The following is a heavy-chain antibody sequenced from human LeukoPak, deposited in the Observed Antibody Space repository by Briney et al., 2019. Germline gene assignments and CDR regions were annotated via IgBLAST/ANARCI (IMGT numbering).Heavy chain of an antibody. Sequence: PSETLSLTCTVSGGSISSGGYYWSWIRQHPGKGLGWIGYIYYSGSTYYNPSLKSRVTISVDTSKNQFSLKLSSVTAADTAVYYCARGPRYSSSWYPNWFDPWGQGTLVTVSS. CDR3: ARGPRYSSSWYPNWFDP. J-gene: IGHJ5*02. CDR2: IYYSGST. V-gene: IGHV4-31*03. D-gene: IGHD6-13*01. CDR1: GGSISSGGYY.